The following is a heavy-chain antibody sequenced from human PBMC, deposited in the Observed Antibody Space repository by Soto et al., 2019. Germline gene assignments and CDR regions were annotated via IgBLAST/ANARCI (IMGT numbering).Heavy chain of an antibody. V-gene: IGHV4-34*01. CDR3: ARGIAMRVVVEGDAPYTYYLDS. CDR1: GGSFSGYY. CDR2: INHSGNI. D-gene: IGHD3-22*01. J-gene: IGHJ4*01. Sequence: LSLTCAVYGGSFSGYYWTWIRQPPGKGLEWIGEINHSGNINFNSSLKSRFTISVDTSKNQFSLKMNSVTAADTAVYYCARGIAMRVVVEGDAPYTYYLDSWGHGTLVTVSS.